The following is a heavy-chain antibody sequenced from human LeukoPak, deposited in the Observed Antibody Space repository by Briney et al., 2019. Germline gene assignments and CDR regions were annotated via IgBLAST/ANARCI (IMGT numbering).Heavy chain of an antibody. V-gene: IGHV1-2*04. CDR1: GYTFTGYY. J-gene: IGHJ4*02. D-gene: IGHD6-13*01. Sequence: GASVKVSCKASGYTFTGYYMHWVRQAPGQGLEWMGWINPNSGGTNYAQKFQGWVTMTRDTSISTAYMELSRPRSDDTAVYYCARDHWPLYSSSWYFDYWGQGTLVTVSS. CDR3: ARDHWPLYSSSWYFDY. CDR2: INPNSGGT.